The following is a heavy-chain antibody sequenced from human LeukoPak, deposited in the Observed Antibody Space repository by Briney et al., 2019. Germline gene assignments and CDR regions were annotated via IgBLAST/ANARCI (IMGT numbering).Heavy chain of an antibody. D-gene: IGHD6-19*01. J-gene: IGHJ6*03. CDR1: GYTFTSYG. V-gene: IGHV1-18*01. CDR2: ISAYNGNT. Sequence: ASVKVSCKASGYTFTSYGISWVRQAPGQGLEWMGWISAYNGNTNYAQKLQGRVTMTTDTSTSTAYMELRSLRSDDTAVYYCARDRRLRYYYYMDVWGKGTTVTISS. CDR3: ARDRRLRYYYYMDV.